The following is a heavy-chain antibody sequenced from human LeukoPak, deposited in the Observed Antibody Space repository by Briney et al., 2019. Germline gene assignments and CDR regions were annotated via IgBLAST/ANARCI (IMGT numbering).Heavy chain of an antibody. V-gene: IGHV4-34*01. CDR2: INHSGST. CDR1: GGSFSGYY. CDR3: ARAPRDYDFWSGYYPSGYFDY. J-gene: IGHJ4*02. Sequence: PSETLSLTCAVYGGSFSGYYWSWIRQPPGKGLEWIGEINHSGSTNYNPSLKSRVTISVDTSKNQFSLKLSSVTAADTAVYYCARAPRDYDFWSGYYPSGYFDYWGQGTLVTASS. D-gene: IGHD3-3*01.